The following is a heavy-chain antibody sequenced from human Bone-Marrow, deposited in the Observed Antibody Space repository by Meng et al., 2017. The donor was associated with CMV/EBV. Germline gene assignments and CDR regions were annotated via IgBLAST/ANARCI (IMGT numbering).Heavy chain of an antibody. D-gene: IGHD1-26*01. CDR1: GGTFSSYA. CDR3: ARTFDSLLVGPTGRSDY. CDR2: ISAYNGNT. V-gene: IGHV1-18*01. Sequence: ASVKVSCKASGGTFSSYAISWVRQAPGQGLEWMEWISAYNGNTNYAQKLQGRVTMTTDTSTSTAYMELRSLTSDDTAVYYCARTFDSLLVGPTGRSDYWGQGTLVTVSS. J-gene: IGHJ4*02.